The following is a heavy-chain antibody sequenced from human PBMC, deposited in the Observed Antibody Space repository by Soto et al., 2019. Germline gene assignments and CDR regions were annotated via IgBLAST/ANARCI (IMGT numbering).Heavy chain of an antibody. CDR1: GFTFSSYW. CDR3: ARDESYDILTGYYTPQRFDY. D-gene: IGHD3-9*01. Sequence: PGGSLRLSCAVSGFTFSSYWMSWVRQAPGKGLEWVANIKQDGSEKYYVDSVNGRFTISRDNAKNSLYLQMNSLRAEDTAVYYCARDESYDILTGYYTPQRFDYWGQGSLVTV. V-gene: IGHV3-7*01. J-gene: IGHJ4*02. CDR2: IKQDGSEK.